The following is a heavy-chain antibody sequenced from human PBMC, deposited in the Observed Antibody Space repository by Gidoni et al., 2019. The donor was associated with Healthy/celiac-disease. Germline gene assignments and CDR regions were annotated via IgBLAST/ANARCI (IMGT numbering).Heavy chain of an antibody. J-gene: IGHJ6*03. V-gene: IGHV1-69*04. Sequence: QVQLVQSGAEVKKPGSSVKVSCKASGGTFSSYAISWVRQAPGQGLEWMGRIIPIRGIANYAQKFQGRVTITADKSTSTAYMELSSLRSEDTAVYYCARESKGNSYYYYYMDVWGKGTTVTVSS. CDR3: ARESKGNSYYYYYMDV. D-gene: IGHD4-4*01. CDR1: GGTFSSYA. CDR2: IIPIRGIA.